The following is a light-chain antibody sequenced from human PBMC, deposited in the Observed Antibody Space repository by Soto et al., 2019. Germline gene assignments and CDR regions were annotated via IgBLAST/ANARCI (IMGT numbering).Light chain of an antibody. Sequence: DIQLTQSPSFLSASVGDRVTITCRASQGISSFLAWYQQKPGKAPKLLIYAASTLQSGVPSRFSGSGSGTEFTLTVSSLQTEDFATYFCQQLNSYPLTFGGGTKVEI. V-gene: IGKV1-9*01. CDR1: QGISSF. CDR2: AAS. CDR3: QQLNSYPLT. J-gene: IGKJ4*01.